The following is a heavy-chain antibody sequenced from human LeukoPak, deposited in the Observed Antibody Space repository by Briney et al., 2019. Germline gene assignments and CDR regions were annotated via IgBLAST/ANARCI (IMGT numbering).Heavy chain of an antibody. CDR2: INAGNGNT. Sequence: ASVKVSCKASGYTFTSYAMHWVRQAPGQRLEWMGWINAGNGNTKYSQKFQGRVTITRDTSASTAYMELSSLRSDDTAVYYCARDLRKYSSSWESYDYWGQGTLVTVSS. D-gene: IGHD6-13*01. CDR1: GYTFTSYA. J-gene: IGHJ4*02. CDR3: ARDLRKYSSSWESYDY. V-gene: IGHV1-3*01.